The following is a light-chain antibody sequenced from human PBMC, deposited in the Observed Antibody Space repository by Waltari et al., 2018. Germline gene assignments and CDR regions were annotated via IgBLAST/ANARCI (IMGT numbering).Light chain of an antibody. CDR2: EVS. V-gene: IGLV2-14*01. J-gene: IGLJ3*02. CDR1: SSDVGGCKY. Sequence: QSALTQPASVSGSPGQSITISCTGTSSDVGGCKYVSWYQQHPGKAPKLMIYEVSNRPPGGSNRCSGSKSGNPASLTISGLQAEDEADYYCCSCTTTYTRVFGGGTKLTVL. CDR3: CSCTTTYTRV.